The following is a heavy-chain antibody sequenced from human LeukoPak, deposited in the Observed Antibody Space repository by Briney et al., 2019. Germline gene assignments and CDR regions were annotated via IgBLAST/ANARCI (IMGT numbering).Heavy chain of an antibody. D-gene: IGHD3-10*01. CDR2: ISSNGGST. CDR1: GFTFSNYA. CDR3: VRDSGSGPTDY. J-gene: IGHJ4*02. Sequence: GGSLSLSCSASGFTFSNYAMHWVRQAPGQGLEYVSGISSNGGSTRYADLVKDRFTISRDNSKNTLYLQMRSLRPEDTAVFYCVRDSGSGPTDYWGQGTLVTVSS. V-gene: IGHV3-64D*09.